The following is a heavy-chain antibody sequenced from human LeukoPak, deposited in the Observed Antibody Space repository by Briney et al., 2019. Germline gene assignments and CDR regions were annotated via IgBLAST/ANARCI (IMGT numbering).Heavy chain of an antibody. V-gene: IGHV1-18*01. CDR3: ARERKDILTGYSDY. CDR2: ISAYNGNT. D-gene: IGHD3-9*01. Sequence: ASVKVSCKASGYTFTSYGISWVRQAPGQGLEWMGWISAYNGNTNYAQKLQGRVTMTTDTSTSTAYMELRSLRSDDTAVYYCARERKDILTGYSDYWGQGTLVTVSS. CDR1: GYTFTSYG. J-gene: IGHJ4*02.